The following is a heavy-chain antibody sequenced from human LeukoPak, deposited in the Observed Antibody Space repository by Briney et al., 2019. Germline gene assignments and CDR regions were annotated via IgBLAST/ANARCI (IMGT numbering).Heavy chain of an antibody. V-gene: IGHV3-9*03. CDR2: ISWNSGSI. CDR1: GFTFDDYA. D-gene: IGHD3-22*01. J-gene: IGHJ4*02. CDR3: AKDGDDYDSSGYIDY. Sequence: GRSLRLSCAASGFTFDDYAMHWVRQAPGKGLEWVSGISWNSGSIGYADSVKGRFTISRDNAKNSLYLQMNSLRAEDMALYYCAKDGDDYDSSGYIDYWGQGTLVTVSS.